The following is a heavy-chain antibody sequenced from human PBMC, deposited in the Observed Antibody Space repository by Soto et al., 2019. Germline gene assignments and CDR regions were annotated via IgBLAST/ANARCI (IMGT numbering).Heavy chain of an antibody. J-gene: IGHJ4*02. CDR3: TIVRVADSALDH. D-gene: IGHD3-10*02. Sequence: GWLRRSGLGSGCIFSNNGMHWVRQTPGKGLEWVAFMSYDGSDTFYADSVKGRFTISRDNSKNTLFLHMSNLRAEDTAMYYCTIVRVADSALDHWGQGTLVTVSS. CDR2: MSYDGSDT. V-gene: IGHV3-30*02. CDR1: GCIFSNNG.